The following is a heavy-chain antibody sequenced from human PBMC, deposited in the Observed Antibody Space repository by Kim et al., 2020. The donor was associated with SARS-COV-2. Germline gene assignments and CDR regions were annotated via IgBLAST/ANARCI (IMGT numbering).Heavy chain of an antibody. Sequence: SETLSLTCTVSGGSISSGSYYWSWIRQPAGKGLEWIGRIYTSGSTNYNPSLKSRVTISVDTSKNQFSLKLSSVTAADTAVYYCARDKSAGDWFDPWGQGTLVTVSS. CDR3: ARDKSAGDWFDP. CDR1: GGSISSGSYY. D-gene: IGHD3-16*01. V-gene: IGHV4-61*02. J-gene: IGHJ5*02. CDR2: IYTSGST.